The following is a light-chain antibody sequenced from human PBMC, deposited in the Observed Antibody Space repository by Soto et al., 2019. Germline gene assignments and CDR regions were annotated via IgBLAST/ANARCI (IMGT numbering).Light chain of an antibody. J-gene: IGKJ4*01. CDR1: QGIGND. CDR3: LQDHNYPLT. V-gene: IGKV1-6*02. CDR2: AAT. Sequence: AIQMAQSPSSLSASVGDRGTITCRASQGIGNDVGWYQQKPGKAPKLLLYAATTLQSGVPSRFSGTRSGTDFTLTISSLQPEDFATYYCLQDHNYPLTFGGGTKVEIK.